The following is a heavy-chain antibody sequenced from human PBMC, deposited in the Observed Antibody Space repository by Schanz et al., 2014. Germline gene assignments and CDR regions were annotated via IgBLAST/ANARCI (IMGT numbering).Heavy chain of an antibody. J-gene: IGHJ6*02. CDR2: IYSSGST. CDR3: ARAQGVIRLYYGVDV. V-gene: IGHV3-53*04. D-gene: IGHD3-10*01. CDR1: GFTVSNSY. Sequence: EVQLLESGGRLVQPGGSLRLSCAASGFTVSNSYIHWVRQAPGKGLEWVSTIYSSGSTYYADSVRGRFTISRDNSMNTVYLQMNSLRSDDAAVYYCARAQGVIRLYYGVDVWGQGTTVTVSS.